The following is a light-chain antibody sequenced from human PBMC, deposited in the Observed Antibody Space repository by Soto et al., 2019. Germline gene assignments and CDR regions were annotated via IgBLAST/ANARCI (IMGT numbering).Light chain of an antibody. J-gene: IGKJ1*01. CDR3: QQYNAYSQA. CDR1: XXVSRW. CDR2: QAS. V-gene: IGKV1-5*03. Sequence: DIQMTQSPSTLSASVGDRVTITCRASXXVSRWLAWYQQKPGRTPKLLIYQASTLETGVPSRFSGSGSGTEFTLTISSLQPDDFATYYCQQYNAYSQAFGQGTKVEIK.